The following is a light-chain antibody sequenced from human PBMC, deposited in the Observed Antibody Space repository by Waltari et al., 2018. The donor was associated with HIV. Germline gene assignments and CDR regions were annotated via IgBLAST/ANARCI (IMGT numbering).Light chain of an antibody. CDR2: DIS. CDR3: CSYAGSYTFGV. Sequence: QSALPQPRSVSGSPGQSVPLSCPGNSSDVGGYNYVSWYQQHPGKAPKLMIYDISKRPSGVPDRFSGSKSGNTASLTISGLQAEDEADYYCCSYAGSYTFGVFGGGTKLTVL. J-gene: IGLJ3*02. CDR1: SSDVGGYNY. V-gene: IGLV2-11*01.